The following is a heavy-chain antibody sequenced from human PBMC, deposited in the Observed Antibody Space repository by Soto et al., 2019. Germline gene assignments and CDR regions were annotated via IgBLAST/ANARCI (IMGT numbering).Heavy chain of an antibody. CDR1: GGSISSGGYY. CDR2: IYYSGRT. J-gene: IGHJ6*03. V-gene: IGHV4-31*03. CDR3: AREPFSKSTLTTGNYMDV. D-gene: IGHD4-17*01. Sequence: QVQLQESGPGLVKPSQTLSLTCTVSGGSISSGGYYWSWIRQHPGKGLVWLGYIYYSGRTYYNPSFKSRVTISVDTPKNQFSLKLGSVTAADTAVYYCAREPFSKSTLTTGNYMDVWGKGTTVTVSS.